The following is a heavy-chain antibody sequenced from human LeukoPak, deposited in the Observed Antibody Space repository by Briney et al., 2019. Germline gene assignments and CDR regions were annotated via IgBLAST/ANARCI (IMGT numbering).Heavy chain of an antibody. Sequence: GGSLRLSCAASGFTVSSNYMSWVRQAPGKGLEWVSVIYSGGSTYYADSVKARFTISRDNSKNTLYLQMNSLRAEDTAVYFCARGFLGGTDQYFDSWGQGTLVTVSS. CDR2: IYSGGST. D-gene: IGHD6-19*01. CDR3: ARGFLGGTDQYFDS. CDR1: GFTVSSNY. J-gene: IGHJ4*02. V-gene: IGHV3-53*01.